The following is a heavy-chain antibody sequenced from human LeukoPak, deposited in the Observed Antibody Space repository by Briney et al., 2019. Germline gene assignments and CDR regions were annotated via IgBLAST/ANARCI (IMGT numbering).Heavy chain of an antibody. CDR1: GFTFSSYW. V-gene: IGHV3-74*01. J-gene: IGHJ4*02. CDR3: VRGQATAWGLDY. CDR2: INSGGSES. D-gene: IGHD6-13*01. Sequence: PGGSLRLSCAASGFTFSSYWIHWVRQAPGKGLVWVSRINSGGSESIYADSVKGRFTISRDNAKNTLYLQMNSLRAEDTALYYCVRGQATAWGLDYWGQGTLVTVSS.